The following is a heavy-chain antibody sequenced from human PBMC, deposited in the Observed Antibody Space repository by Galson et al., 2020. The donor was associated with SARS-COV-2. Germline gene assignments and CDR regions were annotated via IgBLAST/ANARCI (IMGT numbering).Heavy chain of an antibody. V-gene: IGHV1-46*01. CDR1: GYTFTNYY. CDR2: INPSGVNT. J-gene: IGHJ4*02. Sequence: ASVKVSCKASGYTFTNYYMHWVRQAPGQGLEWMGLINPSGVNTYYAQNFQGRVTMTRDMSTSTAYMELSSLRYEDTAVYYCAAFVARPVYWGQGTLVTVSS. D-gene: IGHD6-6*01. CDR3: AAFVARPVY.